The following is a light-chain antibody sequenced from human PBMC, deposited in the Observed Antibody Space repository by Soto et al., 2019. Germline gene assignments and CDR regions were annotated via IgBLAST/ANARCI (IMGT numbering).Light chain of an antibody. Sequence: EVVMTQSPATLSVSPGERATLSCRASQSVSSDLAWYQHKPGQAPKLLIYGASSRATGIPVRFSGSGSGTEFTLTISSLQAEDVAVYYCQQYYGTPFTFGGGTKVEIK. V-gene: IGKV3-15*01. CDR2: GAS. J-gene: IGKJ4*01. CDR3: QQYYGTPFT. CDR1: QSVSSD.